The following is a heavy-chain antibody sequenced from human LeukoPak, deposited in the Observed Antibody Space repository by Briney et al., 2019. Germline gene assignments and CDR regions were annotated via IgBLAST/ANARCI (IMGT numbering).Heavy chain of an antibody. D-gene: IGHD5-24*01. CDR1: GGSISNYY. V-gene: IGHV4-59*08. Sequence: SETLSLTCTVSGGSISNYYWSWIRQSPEKGLEWIGYIHDSGSTNYNPSLKSRVTISVDTSKNQFSLKLSSVTAADTAVYYCAKLDAAAGRYLQFFYWGQGTLVTVSS. J-gene: IGHJ4*02. CDR3: AKLDAAAGRYLQFFY. CDR2: IHDSGST.